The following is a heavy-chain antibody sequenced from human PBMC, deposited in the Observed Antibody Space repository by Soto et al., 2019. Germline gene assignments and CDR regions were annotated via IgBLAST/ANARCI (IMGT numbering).Heavy chain of an antibody. CDR1: GYSFAGYL. V-gene: IGHV1-2*02. CDR2: INTDSGDT. Sequence: QVQLVQSGAEVKKPGASVKVSCKASGYSFAGYLLHWVRQAPGQGLEWMGWINTDSGDTKYARKFQGRVTITRDTSTSTGYMELSSLRSDDTAVYHCTRGTGFWSGYYRYYGMDVWGQGTTVTVSS. D-gene: IGHD3-3*01. CDR3: TRGTGFWSGYYRYYGMDV. J-gene: IGHJ6*02.